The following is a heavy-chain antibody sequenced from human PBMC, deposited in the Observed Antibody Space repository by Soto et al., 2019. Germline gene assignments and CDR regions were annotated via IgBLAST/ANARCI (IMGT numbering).Heavy chain of an antibody. D-gene: IGHD2-2*01. J-gene: IGHJ6*03. V-gene: IGHV4-59*01. CDR1: GGSISSYY. Sequence: SETLSLTCTVSGGSISSYYWSWIRQPPGKGLEWIGYIYYSGSTNYNPSLKSRVTISVDTSKNQFSLKLSSVTAADTAVYYCARFFGTGHCSSTSCPIYYYYMDVWGKGTTVTVSS. CDR3: ARFFGTGHCSSTSCPIYYYYMDV. CDR2: IYYSGST.